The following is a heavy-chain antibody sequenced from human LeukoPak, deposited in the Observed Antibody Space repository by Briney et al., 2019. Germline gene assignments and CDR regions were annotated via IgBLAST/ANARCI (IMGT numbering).Heavy chain of an antibody. V-gene: IGHV4-34*01. CDR1: GGSFSGYY. D-gene: IGHD5-18*01. CDR3: ARIRLRGYSYGLYYFDY. Sequence: SETLSLTFAVYGGSFSGYYWSWIRQPPGKGPERIAQINHSGSTNYNPSLKSRVTISVDTSKNQFSLKLSSVTAADTAVYYCARIRLRGYSYGLYYFDYWGQGTLATVSS. CDR2: INHSGST. J-gene: IGHJ4*02.